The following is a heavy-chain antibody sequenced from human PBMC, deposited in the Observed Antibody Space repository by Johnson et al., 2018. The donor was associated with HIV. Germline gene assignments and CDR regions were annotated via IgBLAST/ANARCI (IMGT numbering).Heavy chain of an antibody. Sequence: VQLVESGGGVVQPGRSLRLSCAASGFTFSKHTMYWVRQAPGKGLEWVSVIFGGGSIYYADSVKGRFTISRDSSTNTLYLQMTSLRADETAVYYFASKYCGGGSCYAEDAFDIWGRGTMVTVSS. J-gene: IGHJ3*02. CDR2: IFGGGSI. D-gene: IGHD2-15*01. CDR3: ASKYCGGGSCYAEDAFDI. V-gene: IGHV3-66*01. CDR1: GFTFSKHT.